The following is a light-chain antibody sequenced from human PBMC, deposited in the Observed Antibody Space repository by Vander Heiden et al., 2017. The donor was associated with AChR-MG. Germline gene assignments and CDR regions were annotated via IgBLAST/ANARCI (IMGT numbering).Light chain of an antibody. Sequence: DIQMTQSPSTLSASVGDRVTITCRASQSITGWLAWYQQKPGKAPTLLIYKASSLESGVPSRFSGSGSGTEFTLTINSLQPDDFATYYCQQYNVYPFTFGQGTKLEIK. CDR3: QQYNVYPFT. CDR2: KAS. J-gene: IGKJ2*01. CDR1: QSITGW. V-gene: IGKV1-5*03.